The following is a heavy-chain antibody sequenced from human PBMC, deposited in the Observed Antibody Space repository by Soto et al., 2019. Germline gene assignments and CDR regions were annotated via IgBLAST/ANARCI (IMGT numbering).Heavy chain of an antibody. CDR1: GFTFSSYG. CDR2: ISYDGSNK. V-gene: IGHV3-30*18. Sequence: PGGSLRLSCAASGFTFSSYGMHWVRQAPGKGLEWVAVISYDGSNKYYADSVKGRFTISRDNSKNTLYLQMNSLRAEDTAVYYCAKDRDFDWLYFDYWGQGTLVTVSS. D-gene: IGHD3-9*01. J-gene: IGHJ4*02. CDR3: AKDRDFDWLYFDY.